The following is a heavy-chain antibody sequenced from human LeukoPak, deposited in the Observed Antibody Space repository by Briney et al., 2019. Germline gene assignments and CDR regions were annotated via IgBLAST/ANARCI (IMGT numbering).Heavy chain of an antibody. CDR3: AKECDYSPGHKFDL. Sequence: GGSLRLSCAASGVTFNNYLMSWVRQAPGKGLEGVSVLFAGGGRTLYADSVKGRFTISGDTSRNTLYLQMNGLRAEDTAVYYCAKECDYSPGHKFDLWGQGTLVTVSS. V-gene: IGHV3-23*01. CDR2: LFAGGGRT. J-gene: IGHJ4*02. D-gene: IGHD3-10*01. CDR1: GVTFNNYL.